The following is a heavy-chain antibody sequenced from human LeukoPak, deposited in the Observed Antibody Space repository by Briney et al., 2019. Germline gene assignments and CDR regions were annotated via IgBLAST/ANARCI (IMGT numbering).Heavy chain of an antibody. CDR3: AKNRGISSGFFDY. CDR2: ISGSGDNT. CDR1: GFTFSNSA. V-gene: IGHV3-23*01. D-gene: IGHD6-6*01. Sequence: GGSLRLSCAASGFTFSNSAMSWVRQAPGKGLEWVSIISGSGDNTYYTDSVKGGFTISRDNSRNTPYLQMNSLRAEDTAIYYCAKNRGISSGFFDYWGQGSLVTVSS. J-gene: IGHJ4*02.